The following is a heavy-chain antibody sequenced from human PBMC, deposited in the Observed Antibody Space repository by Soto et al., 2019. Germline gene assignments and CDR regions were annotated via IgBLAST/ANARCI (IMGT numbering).Heavy chain of an antibody. J-gene: IGHJ2*01. Sequence: GGALRLSFAAPGFTLSSYSMNWVRPAPGKGLEWVSGISGSGGSTYYTDSVKGRFIISRDKSKKTLYVQMNSLRAEDTAVYYCAKDASSSGWYWYFDLWGRGTLVTVSS. CDR1: GFTLSSYS. CDR2: ISGSGGST. CDR3: AKDASSSGWYWYFDL. D-gene: IGHD6-19*01. V-gene: IGHV3-23*01.